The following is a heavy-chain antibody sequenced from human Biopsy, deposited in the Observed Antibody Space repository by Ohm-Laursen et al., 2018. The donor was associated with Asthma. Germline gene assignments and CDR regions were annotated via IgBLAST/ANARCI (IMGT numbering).Heavy chain of an antibody. D-gene: IGHD3-16*01. CDR2: SSYSGFR. V-gene: IGHV4-59*01. Sequence: SETLSLTCIFSGGSINSDYWSWIRQPPGKGLEWIGLSSYSGFRKYNPSLKSRVTISVDTSKNQLSLNLTSAIAADTAVYYCARDQGDSKFDYWGQGILVTVSS. CDR3: ARDQGDSKFDY. CDR1: GGSINSDY. J-gene: IGHJ4*02.